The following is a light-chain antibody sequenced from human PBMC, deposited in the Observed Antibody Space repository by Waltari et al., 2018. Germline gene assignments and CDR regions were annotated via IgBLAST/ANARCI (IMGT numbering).Light chain of an antibody. J-gene: IGLJ2*01. CDR2: DVS. CDR1: SSDVGGYNY. Sequence: QSALTQPAYVSGSPGQSLTISCTATSSDVGGYNYVSWYQQHPGKAPKLMIYDVSNRPSGVSNRFSCSKSGNTASLTISGLQAEDEADYYCSSYISSSTLELFGGGTSLTVL. CDR3: SSYISSSTLEL. V-gene: IGLV2-14*03.